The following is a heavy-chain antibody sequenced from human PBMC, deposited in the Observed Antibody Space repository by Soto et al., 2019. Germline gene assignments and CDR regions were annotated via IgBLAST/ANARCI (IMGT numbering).Heavy chain of an antibody. CDR3: ARDQWTPGASFFVDY. Sequence: GASVKVSCKASGYTFTSYGLSWVRQAPGQRLERMRWISAYNGNTNYAQKHKGRVTMTTDTSMSTPYMKKRSLRYDDTAVYYCARDQWTPGASFFVDYWGQGTLVTVSS. CDR2: ISAYNGNT. J-gene: IGHJ4*02. CDR1: GYTFTSYG. V-gene: IGHV1-18*01. D-gene: IGHD3-3*01.